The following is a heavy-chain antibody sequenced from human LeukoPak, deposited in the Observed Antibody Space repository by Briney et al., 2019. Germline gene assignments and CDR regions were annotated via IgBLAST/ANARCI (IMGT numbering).Heavy chain of an antibody. Sequence: PRRSLRLSCSASPFTFRDYTVSWFRQAPGKGLEWVGLIRSEAYSGTTEYATSVKDRFTISRDDSNSIAYLHMNSLKTEDTAVYYCTDSSGYLLPDYWGQGTLVTVSS. CDR1: PFTFRDYT. J-gene: IGHJ4*02. CDR2: IRSEAYSGTT. D-gene: IGHD3-22*01. CDR3: TDSSGYLLPDY. V-gene: IGHV3-49*03.